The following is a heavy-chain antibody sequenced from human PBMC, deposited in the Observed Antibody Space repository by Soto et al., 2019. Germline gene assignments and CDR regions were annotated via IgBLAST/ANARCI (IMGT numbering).Heavy chain of an antibody. CDR1: GFTFSSYG. J-gene: IGHJ1*01. CDR2: ISYDGSNK. D-gene: IGHD6-13*01. Sequence: GGSLRLSCAASGFTFSSYGMHWVRQAPGKGLEWVAVISYDGSNKYYADSVKGRFTISRDNSKNTLYLQMNSLRAEDTAVYYWAKEGEQQQLAENVKYFRQGGRATLVTVPS. CDR3: AKEGEQQQLAENVKYFRQ. V-gene: IGHV3-30*18.